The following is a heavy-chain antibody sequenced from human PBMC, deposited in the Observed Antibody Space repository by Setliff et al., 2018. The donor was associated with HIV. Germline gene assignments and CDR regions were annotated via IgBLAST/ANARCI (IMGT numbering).Heavy chain of an antibody. D-gene: IGHD6-13*01. V-gene: IGHV1-18*01. CDR2: INPNSGGT. CDR3: ARIRAAALLNAFDI. J-gene: IGHJ3*02. CDR1: GFTFINYD. Sequence: ASVKVSCKASGFTFINYDINWVRQAPGQGLEWMGWINPNSGGTNYAQKFQGRVTMTTDTTSSTSYMELRSLTSADTAMYYCARIRAAALLNAFDIWGQGTMVTVSS.